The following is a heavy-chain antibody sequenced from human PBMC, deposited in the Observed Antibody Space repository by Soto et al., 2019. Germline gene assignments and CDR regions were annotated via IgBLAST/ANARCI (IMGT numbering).Heavy chain of an antibody. V-gene: IGHV1-18*04. CDR3: ARGPRYCSSTSCFSGVTWFDP. Sequence: GASVKVSCKASGYTFTSYGISWVRQAPGQGLEWMGWISSYNGNTNYAQKVQGRVTMTTDKSTSTTYMELRSLRSDDTAVYYCARGPRYCSSTSCFSGVTWFDPWGQGTLVTVPQ. CDR2: ISSYNGNT. J-gene: IGHJ5*02. D-gene: IGHD2-2*01. CDR1: GYTFTSYG.